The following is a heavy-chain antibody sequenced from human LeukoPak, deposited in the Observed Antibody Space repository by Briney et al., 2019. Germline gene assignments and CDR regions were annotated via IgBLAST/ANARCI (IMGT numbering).Heavy chain of an antibody. CDR1: GGTFSSYA. V-gene: IGHV1-69*13. J-gene: IGHJ6*02. D-gene: IGHD2-15*01. Sequence: PVASVKVSCKASGGTFSSYAISWVRQAPGQGLEWMGGIIPIFGTANYAQKFQGRVTITADESTSTAYMELSSLRSEDTAVYYCARESVVVVAAMGASMDVWGQGTTVTVSS. CDR2: IIPIFGTA. CDR3: ARESVVVVAAMGASMDV.